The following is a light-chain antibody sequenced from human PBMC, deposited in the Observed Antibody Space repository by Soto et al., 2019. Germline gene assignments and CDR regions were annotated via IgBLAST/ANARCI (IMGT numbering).Light chain of an antibody. Sequence: QPVLTQSPSASASLGASVKLTCTLSSGHSSYAIAWHQQQPEKGPRYLMKLNSDGSHSKGDGIPDRFSGSSSGAERYLTXXXXXXXXXXDYYCQTWGTGIPWVFGGGTKLTVL. J-gene: IGLJ3*02. CDR3: QTWGTGIPWV. V-gene: IGLV4-69*01. CDR1: SGHSSYA. CDR2: LNSDGSH.